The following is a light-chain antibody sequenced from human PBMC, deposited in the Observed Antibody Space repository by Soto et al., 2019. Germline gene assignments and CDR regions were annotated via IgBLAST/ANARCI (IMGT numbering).Light chain of an antibody. J-gene: IGLJ1*01. CDR2: DVS. CDR1: SSDVGGYNY. Sequence: QSVLTQPASVSGSPGQSITISCTGTSSDVGGYNYVSWYQQHPGKAPKLMIYDVSNRPSGVSNRFSGSKSGNTASLTTSGLQAEDEADYYCSSYTSSSTPLYVFGTGTKVTVL. V-gene: IGLV2-14*01. CDR3: SSYTSSSTPLYV.